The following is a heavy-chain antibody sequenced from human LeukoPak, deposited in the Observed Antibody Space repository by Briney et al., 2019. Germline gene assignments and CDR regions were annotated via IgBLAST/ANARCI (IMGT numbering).Heavy chain of an antibody. CDR1: GGSLSSYY. CDR3: ARSIAAAGTLFDP. J-gene: IGHJ5*02. Sequence: PSGTPSPTCTVSGGSLSSYYWSWIRQPPGEGLEWIGYIYYSGSTNYNPSLKSRVTISVDTSKNQFSLKLSSVTAADTAVYYCARSIAAAGTLFDPWGQGTLVTVSS. D-gene: IGHD6-13*01. V-gene: IGHV4-59*01. CDR2: IYYSGST.